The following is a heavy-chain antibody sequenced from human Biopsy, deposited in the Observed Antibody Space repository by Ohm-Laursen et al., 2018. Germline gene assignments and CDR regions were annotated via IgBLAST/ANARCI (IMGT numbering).Heavy chain of an antibody. CDR3: ARDLEYGSSFYYYYGMDV. D-gene: IGHD6-19*01. J-gene: IGHJ6*02. V-gene: IGHV3-33*07. CDR2: IWYDGTNK. CDR1: GFSFSTYG. Sequence: SLRLSCAASGFSFSTYGIYWVRQAPGKGLEWVAAIWYDGTNKYYAESVKGRLTISRDNSKNTLYLQMNSLRAEDTAVYFCARDLEYGSSFYYYYGMDVWGQGTTVTVSS.